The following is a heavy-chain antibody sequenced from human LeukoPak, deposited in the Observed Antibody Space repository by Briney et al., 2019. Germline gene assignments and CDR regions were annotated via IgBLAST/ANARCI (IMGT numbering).Heavy chain of an antibody. CDR1: GGSISTSNYY. D-gene: IGHD6-6*01. CDR2: IFYSGST. J-gene: IGHJ4*02. CDR3: AGMIAALDY. Sequence: SETLSLTCTVSGGSISTSNYYWGWIRQPPGKGLEWTGNIFYSGSTNYNPSLKSRVTISVDTSRNQFSLKLSSVTAADTAVYYCAGMIAALDYWGQGTLVTVSS. V-gene: IGHV4-39*07.